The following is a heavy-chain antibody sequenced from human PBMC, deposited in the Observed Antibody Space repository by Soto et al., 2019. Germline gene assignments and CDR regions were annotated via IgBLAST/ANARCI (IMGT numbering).Heavy chain of an antibody. CDR2: ISGSGRMT. V-gene: IGHV3-23*01. CDR1: GFTFRNFA. CDR3: AKDAEESVNEPIRGDC. J-gene: IGHJ4*02. D-gene: IGHD1-1*01. Sequence: EVQLLESGGDLVQPGGSLRLSCAASGFTFRNFAMTWVRQAPGKGLEWVSGISGSGRMTYYAHSVKGHFTISRDNSKKTLYLQMDDLRAEYTAVYYWAKDAEESVNEPIRGDCWGQGTVVTVSS.